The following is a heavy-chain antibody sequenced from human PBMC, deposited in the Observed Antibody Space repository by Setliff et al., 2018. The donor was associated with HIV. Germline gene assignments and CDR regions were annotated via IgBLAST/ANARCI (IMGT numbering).Heavy chain of an antibody. CDR3: ARLNTVAQFLEWFTFDY. CDR2: IYHSGST. J-gene: IGHJ4*02. Sequence: SETLSLTCAVSGGSISSSNWWSWVRQPPGKGLEWIGEIYHSGSTNYNPSLKSRVTISVDKSKNQSSLKLSSVTAADTAVYYCARLNTVAQFLEWFTFDYWGQGTLVTVSS. V-gene: IGHV4-4*02. D-gene: IGHD3-3*01. CDR1: GGSISSSNW.